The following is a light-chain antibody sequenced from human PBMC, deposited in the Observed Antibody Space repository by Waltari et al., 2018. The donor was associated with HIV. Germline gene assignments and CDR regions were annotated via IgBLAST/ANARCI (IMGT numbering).Light chain of an antibody. CDR3: QSFDSTLRGSM. CDR2: GDN. J-gene: IGLJ3*02. CDR1: SSNIGAGYD. V-gene: IGLV1-40*01. Sequence: QSVLTQPPSMSGAPGQRVTISCTGSSSNIGAGYDVNWYRQLPGTAPTLLIYGDNNRPSGVPDRFSVSTSGTSASLAITGLQAEDEADYYCQSFDSTLRGSMFGGGTKLTVL.